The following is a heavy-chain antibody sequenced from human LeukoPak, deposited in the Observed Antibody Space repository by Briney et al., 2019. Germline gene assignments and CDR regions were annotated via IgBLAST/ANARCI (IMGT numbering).Heavy chain of an antibody. CDR1: GFIFSHYG. V-gene: IGHV3-33*05. J-gene: IGHJ4*02. Sequence: GGSLRLSCAASGFIFSHYGMHWVCQAPGKGLEWVAVIQNDASTENFADSVKGRFTISRDNSKNTVLLQMNSLRVEATAVYYCARELSQIVWGGLDYGGQGTLVSVSS. CDR2: IQNDASTE. D-gene: IGHD2-21*01. CDR3: ARELSQIVWGGLDY.